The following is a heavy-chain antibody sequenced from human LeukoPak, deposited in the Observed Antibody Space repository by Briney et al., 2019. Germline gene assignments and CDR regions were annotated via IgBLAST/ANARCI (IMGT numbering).Heavy chain of an antibody. CDR2: IYYSGST. Sequence: SETLSLTCTVSGGSISSSSYYWGWIRQPPGKGLEWIGSIYYSGSTCYNPSLKSRVTISVDTSKNQFSLKLSSVTAADTAVYYCASPSLWGSYYFDYWGQGTLVTVSS. CDR3: ASPSLWGSYYFDY. J-gene: IGHJ4*02. D-gene: IGHD5-18*01. CDR1: GGSISSSSYY. V-gene: IGHV4-39*07.